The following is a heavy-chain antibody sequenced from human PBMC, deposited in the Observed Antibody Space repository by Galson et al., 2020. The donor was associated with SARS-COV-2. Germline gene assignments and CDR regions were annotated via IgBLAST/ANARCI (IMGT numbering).Heavy chain of an antibody. Sequence: GESLKISCAASGFTFSSYWMSWVRQAPGKGLEWVDNIKQEGSEKYYVDSVKGRFTISRDNAKNSLYLQMNSLRAEDTAVYYCAGGLSGYSYGYGMDVWGQGTTVTVSS. D-gene: IGHD5-18*01. CDR2: IKQEGSEK. V-gene: IGHV3-7*03. CDR3: AGGLSGYSYGYGMDV. J-gene: IGHJ6*02. CDR1: GFTFSSYW.